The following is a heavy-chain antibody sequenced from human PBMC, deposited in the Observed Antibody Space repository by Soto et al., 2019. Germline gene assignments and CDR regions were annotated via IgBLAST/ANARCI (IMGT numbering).Heavy chain of an antibody. CDR3: XXXXXXXXXXXXXXXXXEYGVDV. Sequence: QVQLVESGGGVVQPGRSLRLSCAASGFTFSSYAMHWVRQAPGKGLECVAVISYDGSNKFYRDSVKGRFTISRDNSKNXLXLXXNXXXXXXXXXXXXXXXXXXXXXXXXXXXXXEYGVDVWGQGTTVTVSS. J-gene: IGHJ6*02. CDR2: ISYDGSNK. V-gene: IGHV3-30-3*01. CDR1: GFTFSSYA.